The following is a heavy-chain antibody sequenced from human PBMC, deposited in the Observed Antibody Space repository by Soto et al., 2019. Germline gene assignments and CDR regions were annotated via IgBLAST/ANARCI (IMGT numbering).Heavy chain of an antibody. Sequence: SQTLSLTCAISGDSVSSNSAAWEWIRQSPSRGLEWLGRTYYRSKWYNDYAVSVKSRITINPDTSKNQFSLQLNSVTPEDTAVYYCARVPTYCSSTSCYPGYYYYGMDVWGQGTTVTAP. J-gene: IGHJ6*02. CDR2: TYYRSKWYN. D-gene: IGHD2-2*01. V-gene: IGHV6-1*01. CDR3: ARVPTYCSSTSCYPGYYYYGMDV. CDR1: GDSVSSNSAA.